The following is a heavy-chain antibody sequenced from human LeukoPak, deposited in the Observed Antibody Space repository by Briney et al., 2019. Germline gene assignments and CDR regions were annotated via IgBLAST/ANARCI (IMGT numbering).Heavy chain of an antibody. J-gene: IGHJ1*01. CDR3: ARDRCSSTSCYERFQH. CDR2: ISAYNGNT. D-gene: IGHD2-2*01. Sequence: ASVKVSYKASGYTFTSYGISWVRQAPGQGLEWMGWISAYNGNTNYAQKLQGRVTMTTDTSTSTAYMELRSLRSDDTAVYYCARDRCSSTSCYERFQHWGQGTLVTVSS. CDR1: GYTFTSYG. V-gene: IGHV1-18*04.